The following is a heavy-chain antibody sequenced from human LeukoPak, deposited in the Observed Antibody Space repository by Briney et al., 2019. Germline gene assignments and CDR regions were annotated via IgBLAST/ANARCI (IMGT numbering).Heavy chain of an antibody. CDR3: ARDWRAEAGPFDY. CDR2: ISYTGTYI. V-gene: IGHV3-21*01. D-gene: IGHD6-13*01. J-gene: IGHJ4*02. Sequence: GGSLRLSCAASAFSLSAYNMNWVRQAPGKGLEWVSSISYTGTYIYYADSVKGRFTISRDNSKNTLYLQMNSLRVEDTAVYYCARDWRAEAGPFDYWGQGTLVTVSS. CDR1: AFSLSAYN.